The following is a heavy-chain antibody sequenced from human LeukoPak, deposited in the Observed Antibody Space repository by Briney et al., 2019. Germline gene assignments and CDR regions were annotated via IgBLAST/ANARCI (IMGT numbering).Heavy chain of an antibody. J-gene: IGHJ6*02. CDR2: IKQDGSEK. CDR1: GFTFSSYW. CDR3: ATDRYCGSASCQYYYYSGLDV. V-gene: IGHV3-7*03. Sequence: GGSLRLSCAASGFTFSSYWMSWVRQAPGKGLEWVANIKQDGSEKHYVDSVKGRFTISRDNAKNSLYLQMNSLRAEDTAVYFCATDRYCGSASCQYYYYSGLDVWGQGTTVTVSS. D-gene: IGHD2-2*01.